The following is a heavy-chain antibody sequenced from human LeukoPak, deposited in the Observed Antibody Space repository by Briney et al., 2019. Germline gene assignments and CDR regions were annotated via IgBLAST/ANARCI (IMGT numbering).Heavy chain of an antibody. CDR1: VVTFSDYY. V-gene: IGHV3-11*04. D-gene: IGHD3-3*01. Sequence: PGGSLRLSCAASVVTFSDYYMSWIRQAPGKGLEWVSYISSSGSTIYYADSVKGRFTISRDNAKNSLYLQMNSLRAEDTAVYYCARDLGYDFWSGYLFPSRGNWFDPWGQGTLVTVSS. CDR2: ISSSGSTI. CDR3: ARDLGYDFWSGYLFPSRGNWFDP. J-gene: IGHJ5*02.